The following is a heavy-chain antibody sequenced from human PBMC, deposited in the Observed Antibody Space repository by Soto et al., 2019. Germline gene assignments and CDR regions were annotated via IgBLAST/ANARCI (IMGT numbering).Heavy chain of an antibody. V-gene: IGHV3-49*03. CDR2: IRSKAYGGAT. CDR1: GFTFGDYA. CDR3: ARRQYLDY. Sequence: GGSLRLSCTGSGFTFGDYAMSWFRQAPGKGLEWVGFIRSKAYGGATEYAASVKDRFTISRDDSKSIANLQMNNLETEDTAVYYCARRQYLDYWGQGTLVTVSS. J-gene: IGHJ4*02.